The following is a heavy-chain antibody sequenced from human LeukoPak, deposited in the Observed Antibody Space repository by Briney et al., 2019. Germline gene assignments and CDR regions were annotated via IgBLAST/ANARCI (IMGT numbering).Heavy chain of an antibody. D-gene: IGHD3-22*01. Sequence: GASAKVSCKASGGTFSSYAISWVRQAPGQGLEWMGGIIPIFGTANYAQKFQGRVTITTDESTSTAYMELSSLRSEDTAVYYCARGPPYYYDSSGFYFDYWGQGTLVTVSS. CDR1: GGTFSSYA. CDR2: IIPIFGTA. J-gene: IGHJ4*02. CDR3: ARGPPYYYDSSGFYFDY. V-gene: IGHV1-69*05.